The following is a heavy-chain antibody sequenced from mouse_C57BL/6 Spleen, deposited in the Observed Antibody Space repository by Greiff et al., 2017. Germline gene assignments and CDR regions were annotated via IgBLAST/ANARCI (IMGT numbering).Heavy chain of an antibody. CDR2: ISYSGST. CDR1: GYSITSGYD. CDR3: ASGDSLYAMDY. J-gene: IGHJ4*01. V-gene: IGHV3-1*01. Sequence: EVKLVESGPGMVKPSQSLSLTCTVTGYSITSGYDWHWIRHFPGNKLEWMGYISYSGSTNYNPSLKSRISITHDTSKNHFFLKLNSVTTEDTATYYCASGDSLYAMDYWGQGTSVTVSS.